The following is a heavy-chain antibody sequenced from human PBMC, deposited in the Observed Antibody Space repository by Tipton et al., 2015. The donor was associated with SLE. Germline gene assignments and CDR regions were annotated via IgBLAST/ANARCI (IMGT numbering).Heavy chain of an antibody. CDR1: GHSISSGYY. CDR3: ARPTGDNFDY. CDR2: IYYSGST. D-gene: IGHD7-27*01. J-gene: IGHJ4*02. Sequence: TLSLTCAVSGHSISSGYYWGWIRQPPGKGLEWIGSIYYSGSTYYNPSLKSRVTISVDTSKNQFSLKLSSVTAADTAVYYCARPTGDNFDYWGQGILVTVSS. V-gene: IGHV4-38-2*01.